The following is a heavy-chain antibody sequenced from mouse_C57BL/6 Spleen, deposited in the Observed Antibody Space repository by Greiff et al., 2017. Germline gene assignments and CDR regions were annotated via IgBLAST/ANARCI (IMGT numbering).Heavy chain of an antibody. CDR2: FYPGSGSI. V-gene: IGHV1-62-2*01. D-gene: IGHD1-1*01. CDR3: ARHEEDYGSSLYWYFDV. Sequence: QVQLQQSGAELVKPGASVKLSCKASGYTFTEYTIHWVKQRSGQGLEWIGWFYPGSGSIKYNEKFKDKATLTADKSSITVYMELSRLTSEDSAVYFCARHEEDYGSSLYWYFDVWGTGTTVTVSS. CDR1: GYTFTEYT. J-gene: IGHJ1*03.